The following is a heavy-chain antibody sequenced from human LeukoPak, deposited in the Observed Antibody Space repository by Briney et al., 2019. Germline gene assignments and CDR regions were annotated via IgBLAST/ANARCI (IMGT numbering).Heavy chain of an antibody. CDR2: ISVHNGNT. J-gene: IGHJ4*02. CDR3: ARDSSCDY. CDR1: GYTFTSYG. D-gene: IGHD2-15*01. V-gene: IGHV1-18*01. Sequence: ASVKVSCKASGYTFTSYGISWVRQAPGQGLEWMGWISVHNGNTKYAQNLRGRVTMTTDTSTSTAYMELRSLRSDDTAVYYCARDSSCDYWGQGTLVTVSS.